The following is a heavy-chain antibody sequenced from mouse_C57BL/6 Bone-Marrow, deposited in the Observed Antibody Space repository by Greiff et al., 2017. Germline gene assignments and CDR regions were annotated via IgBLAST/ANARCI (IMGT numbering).Heavy chain of an antibody. Sequence: DVMLVESGGGLVQPKGSLKLSCAASGFTFNTYAMHWVRQAPGKGLEWVARIRRKSSNYSTYYADSVKDRFTISRDDSQSMLYLQMNNLKTEDTAMYYCVRGDRGSFAYWGQGTLVTVSA. V-gene: IGHV10-3*01. CDR1: GFTFNTYA. CDR2: IRRKSSNYST. CDR3: VRGDRGSFAY. J-gene: IGHJ3*01. D-gene: IGHD2-14*01.